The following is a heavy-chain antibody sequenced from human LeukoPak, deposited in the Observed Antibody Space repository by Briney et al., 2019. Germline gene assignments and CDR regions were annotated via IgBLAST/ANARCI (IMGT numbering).Heavy chain of an antibody. CDR2: ISYDGSNK. D-gene: IGHD1-26*01. Sequence: AGRSLRLSCAASGFTFSSYAMHWVRQAPGKGLEWVAVISYDGSNKYYADSVKGRFTISRDNSKNTLYLQMNSLRADDSATYYCVGEVGSRQMNSWGQGTLVTVSS. J-gene: IGHJ4*02. CDR1: GFTFSSYA. CDR3: VGEVGSRQMNS. V-gene: IGHV3-30*04.